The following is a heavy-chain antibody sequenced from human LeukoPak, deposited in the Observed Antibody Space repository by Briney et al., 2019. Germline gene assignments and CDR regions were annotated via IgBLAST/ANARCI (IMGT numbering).Heavy chain of an antibody. Sequence: GGSLRHSCAASGFTLCTYWMHWVRQAPGKGLVWVSRINRDGSSISYADSVKGRFTISRDNAKNTLYLQMNSLRAEDTAVYYCARPAYGGDAVVAFDIWGQGTMVTVSS. CDR1: GFTLCTYW. CDR3: ARPAYGGDAVVAFDI. V-gene: IGHV3-74*01. D-gene: IGHD4-23*01. CDR2: INRDGSSI. J-gene: IGHJ3*02.